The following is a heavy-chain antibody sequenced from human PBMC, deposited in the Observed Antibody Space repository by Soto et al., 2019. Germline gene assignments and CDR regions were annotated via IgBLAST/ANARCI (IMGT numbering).Heavy chain of an antibody. D-gene: IGHD1-26*01. CDR3: ARGVGSSPPRY. V-gene: IGHV4-59*02. Sequence: LSLTCTISGGSVSVYYWSWIRQPPGQALEWIGYIYDSGSPYYNPSLRSRVIISADTSKNQISLKLTSATAADTAVYYCARGVGSSPPRYWGRGTLVTVSS. CDR1: GGSVSVYY. CDR2: IYDSGSP. J-gene: IGHJ4*02.